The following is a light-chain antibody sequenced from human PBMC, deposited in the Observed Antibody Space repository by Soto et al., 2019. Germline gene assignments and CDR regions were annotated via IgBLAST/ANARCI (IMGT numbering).Light chain of an antibody. CDR3: QQYNNWPPWT. CDR2: GAS. J-gene: IGKJ1*01. CDR1: QRVSSN. V-gene: IGKV3-15*01. Sequence: EIVMGQSPATLSVSPGERATLSCRAGQRVSSNLAWYQQKPGQAPRLLIYGASTRATGIPARFSGSGSGTEFTLAISSLQSEDFAVYYCQQYNNWPPWTFGQGTKVDIK.